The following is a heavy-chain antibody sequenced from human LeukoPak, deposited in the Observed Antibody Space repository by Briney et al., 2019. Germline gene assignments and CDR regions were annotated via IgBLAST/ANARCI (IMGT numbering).Heavy chain of an antibody. Sequence: SETLSLTCAVSGGSISDYYWSWIRQPPGKGLEWIGYSHYTGNTNYNPSLKSRVTISVDTSKNQFSLRLSSVTAADTAVYYCARRGNFYYWGQGTLVTVSS. CDR2: SHYTGNT. J-gene: IGHJ4*02. D-gene: IGHD6-13*01. V-gene: IGHV4-59*08. CDR3: ARRGNFYY. CDR1: GGSISDYY.